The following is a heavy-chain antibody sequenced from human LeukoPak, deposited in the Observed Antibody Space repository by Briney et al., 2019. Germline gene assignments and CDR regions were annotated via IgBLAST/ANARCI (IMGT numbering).Heavy chain of an antibody. CDR2: IKQDGSVK. Sequence: GGSLKLSWAASGFIFSNYWMHWFRRAPGKGLEWVATIKQDGSVKHSVDSVKGRFTISRDNAKNSLYLQMNSLRAEDTAVYYCARALDVWGQGTTVTVSS. J-gene: IGHJ6*02. V-gene: IGHV3-7*01. CDR1: GFIFSNYW. CDR3: ARALDV.